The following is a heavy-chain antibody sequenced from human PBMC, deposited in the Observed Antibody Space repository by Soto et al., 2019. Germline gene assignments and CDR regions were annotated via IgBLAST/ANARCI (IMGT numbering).Heavy chain of an antibody. Sequence: QVQLVESGGGVVQPGRSLRLSCAASGFTFSSYGMHWVRQAPGKGLEWVAVIWYDGNNKYYADSVKGRFTISRDNSKNTLYLQMNSLRAEHTAVYYCASDGTQDSSSGWFYPWGQGTLVTVSS. V-gene: IGHV3-33*01. CDR3: ASDGTQDSSSGWFYP. D-gene: IGHD6-6*01. J-gene: IGHJ5*02. CDR1: GFTFSSYG. CDR2: IWYDGNNK.